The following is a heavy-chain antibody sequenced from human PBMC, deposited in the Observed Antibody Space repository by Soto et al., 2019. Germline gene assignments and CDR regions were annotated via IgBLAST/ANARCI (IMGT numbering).Heavy chain of an antibody. CDR3: ARGSSTSCLDY. J-gene: IGHJ4*02. V-gene: IGHV4-31*03. D-gene: IGHD2-2*01. CDR1: GGSISSGGYY. Sequence: SETLPLTCTVSGGSISSGGYYWSWIRQHPGKGLEWIGYIYYSGSTYYNPSLKSRVTISVDTSKNQFSLKLSSVTAADTAVYYCARGSSTSCLDYWGQGTLVTVSS. CDR2: IYYSGST.